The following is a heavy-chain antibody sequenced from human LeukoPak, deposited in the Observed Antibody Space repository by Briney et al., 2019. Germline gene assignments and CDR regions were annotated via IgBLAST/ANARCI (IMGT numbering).Heavy chain of an antibody. CDR1: GGSFSGYY. Sequence: SETLSLTCAVYGGSFSGYYWSWIRQPPGKGPEWIGEINHSGSTNYNPSLKSRVTISVDTSKNQFSLKLSSVTAADTAVYYCARQNPNWFDPWGQGTLVTVSS. V-gene: IGHV4-34*01. CDR3: ARQNPNWFDP. J-gene: IGHJ5*02. CDR2: INHSGST.